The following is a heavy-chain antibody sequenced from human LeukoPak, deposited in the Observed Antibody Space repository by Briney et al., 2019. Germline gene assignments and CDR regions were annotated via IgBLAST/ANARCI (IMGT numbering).Heavy chain of an antibody. D-gene: IGHD2-2*01. J-gene: IGHJ4*02. CDR1: GFTFSSYW. CDR3: ARRGYCSSTSCYSFDY. CDR2: IKQDGSEK. V-gene: IGHV3-7*01. Sequence: GGSLRLSCAASGFTFSSYWMSWVRQAPGKGLEWVANIKQDGSEKYYVDSVKGRFTISRDNAKTSLYLQMNGLRAEDTAVYYCARRGYCSSTSCYSFDYWGQGTLVTVSS.